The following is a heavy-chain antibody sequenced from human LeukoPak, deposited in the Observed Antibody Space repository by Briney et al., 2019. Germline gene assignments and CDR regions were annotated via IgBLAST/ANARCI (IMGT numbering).Heavy chain of an antibody. CDR1: GFTFSTYA. Sequence: PGGSLRLSCAASGFTFSTYAMHWVRQAPGEGLEWVAIILYDGSQGYYADSVKGRFTISRDNSKNMLYLQMNSLRAEDTAVYYCARGIAARESDYWGQGTLVTVSS. CDR2: ILYDGSQG. J-gene: IGHJ4*02. CDR3: ARGIAARESDY. V-gene: IGHV3-30*04. D-gene: IGHD6-13*01.